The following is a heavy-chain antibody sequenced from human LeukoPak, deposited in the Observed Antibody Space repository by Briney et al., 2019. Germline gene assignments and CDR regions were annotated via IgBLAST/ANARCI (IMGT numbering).Heavy chain of an antibody. CDR3: ARHDYYDSSGYDY. D-gene: IGHD3-22*01. CDR1: GFTFSSYA. J-gene: IGHJ4*02. V-gene: IGHV3-23*01. Sequence: GGSLRLSCAASGFTFSSYAMSWVRQAPGKGLEWVSAISGSGGSTYYADSVKGRFTISRDNSKNTLYLQMNSLRVEDTAVYYCARHDYYDSSGYDYWGQGTLVTVSS. CDR2: ISGSGGST.